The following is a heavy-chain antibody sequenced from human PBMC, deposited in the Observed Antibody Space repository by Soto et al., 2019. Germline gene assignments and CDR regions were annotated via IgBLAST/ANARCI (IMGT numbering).Heavy chain of an antibody. CDR1: GFTVSSNY. D-gene: IGHD5-18*01. CDR3: AKSDTALSYGFDP. CDR2: ISGSAGTT. Sequence: GSLRLSCAASGFTVSSNYMSWVRQAPGKGLEWVSGISGSAGTTYYTDSVKGRFTISRDNSKNTLYLQMNSLRAEDTAVYYCAKSDTALSYGFDPWGQGTLVTVSS. V-gene: IGHV3-23*01. J-gene: IGHJ5*02.